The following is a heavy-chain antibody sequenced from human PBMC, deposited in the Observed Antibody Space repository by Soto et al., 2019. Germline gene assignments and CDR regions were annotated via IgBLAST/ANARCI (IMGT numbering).Heavy chain of an antibody. CDR1: GYTFTSYD. CDR3: ARGGSNTVTTVY. CDR2: MNPNSGNT. J-gene: IGHJ4*02. Sequence: ASVKVSCKASGYTFTSYDINWVRQATGQGLEWMGWMNPNSGNTGYAQKFQGRVTMTRNTSISTAYMELSSLRSEDTAVYYCARGGSNTVTTVYWGQGTLVTVSS. D-gene: IGHD4-17*01. V-gene: IGHV1-8*01.